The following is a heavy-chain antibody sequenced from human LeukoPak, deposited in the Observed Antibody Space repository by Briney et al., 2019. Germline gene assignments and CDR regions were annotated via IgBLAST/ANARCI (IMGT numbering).Heavy chain of an antibody. CDR1: GFTFSSYS. D-gene: IGHD6-19*01. CDR3: ARVWLADAFDI. V-gene: IGHV3-21*01. CDR2: ISSSSSYI. J-gene: IGHJ3*02. Sequence: GGSLRLSCAASGFTFSSYSMNWVRQAPRKGLEWVSSISSSSSYIYYADSVKGRFTISRDNAKNSLYLQMNSLRAEDTAVYYCARVWLADAFDIWGQGTMVTVSS.